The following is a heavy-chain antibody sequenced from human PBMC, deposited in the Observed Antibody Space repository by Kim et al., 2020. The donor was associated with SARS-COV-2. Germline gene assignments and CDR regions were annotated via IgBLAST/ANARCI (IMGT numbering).Heavy chain of an antibody. CDR2: ISTSGNYI. CDR3: ATLWFGNYGVDV. D-gene: IGHD3-10*01. CDR1: GLTFSTHS. V-gene: IGHV3-21*01. J-gene: IGHJ6*02. Sequence: GGSLRLSCAASGLTFSTHSMNWVSQAPGKGLEWVSSISTSGNYIYYADSVRGRFTISRDNAKNSLYLQMNSLRAEDTAVYYCATLWFGNYGVDVWGQGTTVTVSS.